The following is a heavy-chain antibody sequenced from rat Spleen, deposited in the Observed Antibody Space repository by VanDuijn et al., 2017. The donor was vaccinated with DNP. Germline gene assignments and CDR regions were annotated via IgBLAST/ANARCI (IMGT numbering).Heavy chain of an antibody. D-gene: IGHD1-11*01. CDR3: ATGVYGGYEDWFAY. CDR2: ITSTGGST. V-gene: IGHV5S13*01. Sequence: EVQLVESGGGLVQPGRSLKVSCAASGFTFSDYGMAWVRQAPSKGLEWVASITSTGGSTSYRDSVKGRFTISRDNAKNTQYLQMDSLTSEDTATYYCATGVYGGYEDWFAYWGQGVMVTVSS. J-gene: IGHJ2*01. CDR1: GFTFSDYG.